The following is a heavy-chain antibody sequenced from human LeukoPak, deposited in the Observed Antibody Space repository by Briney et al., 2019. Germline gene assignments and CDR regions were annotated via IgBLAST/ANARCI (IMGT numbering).Heavy chain of an antibody. V-gene: IGHV3-23*01. CDR2: ISGSGGST. CDR1: GFTFSSYA. CDR3: AREALPEYSSSSFDY. D-gene: IGHD6-6*01. Sequence: SGGSLRLSCAASGFTFSSYAMSWVRQAPGKGLEWVSAISGSGGSTYYADSVKGRFTISRDNSKNTLYLQMNSLRAEDTAVYYCAREALPEYSSSSFDYWGQGTLVTVSS. J-gene: IGHJ4*02.